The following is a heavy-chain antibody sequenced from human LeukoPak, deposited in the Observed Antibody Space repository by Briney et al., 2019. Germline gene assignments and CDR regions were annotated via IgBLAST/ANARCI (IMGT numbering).Heavy chain of an antibody. D-gene: IGHD3-10*01. J-gene: IGHJ3*02. CDR1: GGSISSSNW. CDR2: IYHSGST. CDR3: ARSRAGIAMVRGDAFDI. Sequence: SGTLSLTCAVSGGSISSSNWWSWVRQPPGKGLEWIGEIYHSGSTNYNPSLKSRVTISVDKSKNQSSLKLSSVTAADTAVYYCARSRAGIAMVRGDAFDIWGQGTMVTVSS. V-gene: IGHV4-4*02.